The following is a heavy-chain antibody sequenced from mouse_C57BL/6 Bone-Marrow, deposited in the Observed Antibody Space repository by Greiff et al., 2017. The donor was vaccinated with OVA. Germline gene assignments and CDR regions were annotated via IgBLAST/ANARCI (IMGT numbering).Heavy chain of an antibody. CDR1: GYTFTDYN. CDR3: ARGLRFPYWYFDV. CDR2: INPNNGGT. D-gene: IGHD1-1*01. J-gene: IGHJ1*03. Sequence: VQLQQSGPELVKPGASVKMSCKASGYTFTDYNMHWVKQSHGKSLEWIGYINPNNGGTSYNQKFKGKATLTVNKSSSTAYMELRSLTSEDSAVYYCARGLRFPYWYFDVWGTGTTVTVSS. V-gene: IGHV1-22*01.